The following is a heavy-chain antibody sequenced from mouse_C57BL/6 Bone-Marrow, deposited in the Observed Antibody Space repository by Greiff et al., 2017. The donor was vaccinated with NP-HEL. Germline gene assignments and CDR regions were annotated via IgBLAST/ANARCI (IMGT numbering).Heavy chain of an antibody. J-gene: IGHJ2*01. CDR2: ISSGGSYT. CDR1: GFTFSSYG. V-gene: IGHV5-6*01. CDR3: ARRLPFDY. D-gene: IGHD2-4*01. Sequence: EVQLVESGGDLVKPGGSLKLSCAASGFTFSSYGMSWVRQTPDKRLEWVATISSGGSYTYYPDSVKGRFTISRDNAKNTLYLQMSSLKSEDTAMYYCARRLPFDYWGQGTTLTVSS.